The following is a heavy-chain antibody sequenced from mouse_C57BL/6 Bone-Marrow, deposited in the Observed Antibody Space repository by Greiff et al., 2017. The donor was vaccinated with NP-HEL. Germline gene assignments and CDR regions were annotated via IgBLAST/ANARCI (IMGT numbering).Heavy chain of an antibody. CDR1: GYSITSDY. D-gene: IGHD1-1*01. V-gene: IGHV3-8*01. Sequence: DVHLVESGPGLAKPSQTLSLTCSVTGYSITSDYWNWIRKFPGNKLEYMGYISYSGSTYYNPSLKSRISITRDTSKNQYYLQLNSVTTEDTTTYYCARYHYYGSSYPYFDYWGQGTTLTVSS. CDR2: ISYSGST. CDR3: ARYHYYGSSYPYFDY. J-gene: IGHJ2*01.